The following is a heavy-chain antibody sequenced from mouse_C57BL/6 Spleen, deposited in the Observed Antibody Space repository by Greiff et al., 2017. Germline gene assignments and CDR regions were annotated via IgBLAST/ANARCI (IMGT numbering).Heavy chain of an antibody. Sequence: VQLQQSGAELARPGASVKLSCKASGYTFTSSGISWVKQRTGQGLEWIGEIYPRSGNTYYNEKFKGKATLTADKSSSTAYMQLRSLTSEDSAVYFCARDDWDGTHYCDDWGQGTTLTVSS. CDR3: ARDDWDGTHYCDD. V-gene: IGHV1-81*01. D-gene: IGHD4-1*01. J-gene: IGHJ2*01. CDR2: IYPRSGNT. CDR1: GYTFTSSG.